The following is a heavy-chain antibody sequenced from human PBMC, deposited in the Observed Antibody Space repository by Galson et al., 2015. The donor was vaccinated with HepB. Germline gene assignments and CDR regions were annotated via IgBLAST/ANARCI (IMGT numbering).Heavy chain of an antibody. V-gene: IGHV1-69*04. CDR2: IIPILGIA. D-gene: IGHD3-9*01. J-gene: IGHJ6*02. Sequence: SVKVSCKASGGTFSCYTISWMRQAPGQGLEWMGRIIPILGIANYAQKFQGRVTITADKSTSTAYMELSSLRSEDTAVYYCARERYDILTGYPGYYYYGMDVWGQGTTVTVSS. CDR1: GGTFSCYT. CDR3: ARERYDILTGYPGYYYYGMDV.